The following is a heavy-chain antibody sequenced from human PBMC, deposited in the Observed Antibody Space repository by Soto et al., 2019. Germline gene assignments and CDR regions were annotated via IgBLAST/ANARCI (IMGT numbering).Heavy chain of an antibody. D-gene: IGHD1-7*01. Sequence: SETLSLTCTVSGRSISSGGYYWNWIRQRPGRGLEWIGNIFYSGSPSYNPSLKSRVNISLDTSKNQFSLRLTSVTAADTAVYYCARGTSSDYWGQGTPVTVSS. CDR2: IFYSGSP. V-gene: IGHV4-31*03. J-gene: IGHJ4*02. CDR1: GRSISSGGYY. CDR3: ARGTSSDY.